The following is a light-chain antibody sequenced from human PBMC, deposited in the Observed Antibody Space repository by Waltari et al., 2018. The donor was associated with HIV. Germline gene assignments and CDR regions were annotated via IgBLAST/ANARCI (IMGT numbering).Light chain of an antibody. Sequence: DIVMTQSPLSLPVTLGQPASISCRSSQSLVYRDGNTYLNWFQQRPGQSPGRLIYKVSNRDSGVPDRLSGSGSGTDFTLTISRVEAEDVGVYYCMQGTHWPWTFGQGTKVEIK. CDR1: QSLVYRDGNTY. V-gene: IGKV2-30*01. CDR2: KVS. J-gene: IGKJ1*01. CDR3: MQGTHWPWT.